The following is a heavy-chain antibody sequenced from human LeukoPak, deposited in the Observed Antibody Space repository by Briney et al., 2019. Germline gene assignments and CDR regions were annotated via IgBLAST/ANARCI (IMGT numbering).Heavy chain of an antibody. J-gene: IGHJ4*02. CDR2: ISSNGGST. Sequence: GGSLRLSCSASGFTFSSYAMHWVRQAPGKGLEYVSAISSNGGSTYYADSVKGRFTISRDNSKNTLYLQMSSLRAEDTAVYYCVKGGIAAAGMRYYFDYWGQGTLVTVSS. CDR1: GFTFSSYA. CDR3: VKGGIAAAGMRYYFDY. D-gene: IGHD6-13*01. V-gene: IGHV3-64D*09.